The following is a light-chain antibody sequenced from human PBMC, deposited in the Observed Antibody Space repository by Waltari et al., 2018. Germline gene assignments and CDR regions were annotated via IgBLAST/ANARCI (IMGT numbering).Light chain of an antibody. CDR2: GAT. V-gene: IGKV3-20*01. Sequence: EIVLTQFPGTLSLSPGERATLSCRASQSVSSSNLAWNQQKPGQAPRLLLHGATSRATGIPDRFRGVGSGTNFTLIISSLEPEDFAVYFCQQYGSSPITFGQGTRLEIK. CDR1: QSVSSSN. CDR3: QQYGSSPIT. J-gene: IGKJ5*01.